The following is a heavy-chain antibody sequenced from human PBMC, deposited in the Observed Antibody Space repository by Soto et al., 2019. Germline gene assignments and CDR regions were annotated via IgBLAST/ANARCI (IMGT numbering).Heavy chain of an antibody. D-gene: IGHD5-18*01. V-gene: IGHV3-23*01. CDR2: ISGSGGST. Sequence: EVQVLESGGGLVQPGGSLRLSCAASGFTFSSYAMSWVRQAPGKGLEWVSGISGSGGSTYYAESVKGRFTISRDNSKNTLYLQMNSLRAEDTAVYYCAKDRGYSYGYDNWGQGTLVTVSS. CDR1: GFTFSSYA. CDR3: AKDRGYSYGYDN. J-gene: IGHJ4*02.